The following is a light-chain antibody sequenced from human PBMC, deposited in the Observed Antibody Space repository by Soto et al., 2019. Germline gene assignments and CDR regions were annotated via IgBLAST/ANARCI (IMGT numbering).Light chain of an antibody. Sequence: IVMTQSPATLSVSPGERATLSCKASQSIGSKLAWYQQKPGQAPRLLIYGASTRANGSPARFSGSGSGTEFTLTISGLLSEDFAVYHCQQYSYWPPWTFGQGTKWIS. V-gene: IGKV3-15*01. CDR3: QQYSYWPPWT. J-gene: IGKJ1*01. CDR2: GAS. CDR1: QSIGSK.